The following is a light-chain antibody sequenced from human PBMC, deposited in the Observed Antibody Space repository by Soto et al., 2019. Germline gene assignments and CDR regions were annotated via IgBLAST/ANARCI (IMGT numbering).Light chain of an antibody. CDR3: QQSYSSPPT. V-gene: IGKV3D-20*02. CDR1: QSVSSSY. J-gene: IGKJ1*01. Sequence: IVLTQSPATLSLSPGERATPSCRASQSVSSSYLAWYQQKPGQAPRLLIYGASSRATGIPDRFSGSRSGPDFTLTISSLQPEDFATYYCQQSYSSPPTFGQGTKVDIK. CDR2: GAS.